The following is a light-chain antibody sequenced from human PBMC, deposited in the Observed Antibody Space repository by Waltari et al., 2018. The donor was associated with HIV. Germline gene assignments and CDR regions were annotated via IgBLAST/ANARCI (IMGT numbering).Light chain of an antibody. CDR1: QSVSGGY. CDR2: GSS. CDR3: QQFGGPV. Sequence: VLTQSPDTLSLSPGERATLSCRTSQSVSGGYVVWYQQRRGQAPRLLIYGSSARATGIPDRFSASGSGTDPTLTISRLEPEDFAVYYCQQFGGPVLGQGTTLEIK. J-gene: IGKJ2*01. V-gene: IGKV3-20*01.